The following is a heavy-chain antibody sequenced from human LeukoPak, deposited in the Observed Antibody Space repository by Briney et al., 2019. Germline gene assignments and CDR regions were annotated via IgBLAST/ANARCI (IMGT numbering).Heavy chain of an antibody. V-gene: IGHV4-31*03. Sequence: SETLSLTCTVSGGSISSGGYYWSWIRQHPGKGLEWIGYIYYSGSTYYNPSLKSRVTISVDTSKNQFSLKLSSVTAADAAVYYCASRYYYDSSGYYYWGQGTLVTVSS. CDR3: ASRYYYDSSGYYY. D-gene: IGHD3-22*01. CDR1: GGSISSGGYY. J-gene: IGHJ4*02. CDR2: IYYSGST.